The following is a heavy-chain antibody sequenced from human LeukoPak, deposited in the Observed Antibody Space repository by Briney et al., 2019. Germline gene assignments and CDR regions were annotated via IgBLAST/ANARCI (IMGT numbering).Heavy chain of an antibody. CDR2: ISYDGSNK. V-gene: IGHV3-30*18. Sequence: GTSLRLSCAASGFMFSSYGMHWVRQAPGKGLEWVAVISYDGSNKYYADSVKGRFTISRDNSKSTLYLQMNSLRAEDTAVYYCAKTPGALGAFDIWGQGTMVTVSS. J-gene: IGHJ3*02. CDR1: GFMFSSYG. CDR3: AKTPGALGAFDI.